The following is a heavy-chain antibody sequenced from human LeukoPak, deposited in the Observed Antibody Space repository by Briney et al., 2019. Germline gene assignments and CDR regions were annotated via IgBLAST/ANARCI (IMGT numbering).Heavy chain of an antibody. CDR1: GGSVSSGSYY. V-gene: IGHV4-61*01. Sequence: PSETLSLTCTVSGGSVSSGSYYWSWIRQPPGKGLEWIGYIYYSGSTNYNPSLKSRVTISVDTSKNQFSLKLSFVTAADTAVYYCSSYYGSGSSNWFDPWGQGTLVTVSS. CDR3: SSYYGSGSSNWFDP. D-gene: IGHD3-10*01. J-gene: IGHJ5*02. CDR2: IYYSGST.